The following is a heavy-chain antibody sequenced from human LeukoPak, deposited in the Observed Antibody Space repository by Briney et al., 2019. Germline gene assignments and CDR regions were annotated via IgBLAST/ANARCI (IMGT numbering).Heavy chain of an antibody. D-gene: IGHD2-2*01. CDR2: ISGSGGST. J-gene: IGHJ5*02. CDR3: AKDPDIVVVPADAP. V-gene: IGHV3-23*01. Sequence: GGSLRLSCSASGFTFSTYWMSWVRQAPGKGLEWVSSISGSGGSTHYADSVKGRLTISRDNSKNTLYLQMNSLRAEDTAVYYCAKDPDIVVVPADAPWGQGTLVTVSS. CDR1: GFTFSTYW.